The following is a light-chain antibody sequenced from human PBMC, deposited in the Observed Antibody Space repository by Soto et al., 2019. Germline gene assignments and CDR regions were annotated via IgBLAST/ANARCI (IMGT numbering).Light chain of an antibody. J-gene: IGKJ3*01. Sequence: EIVMTQSPATLSVSPGERATLSCRASQSVSSNLACYQQRPGQAPRLLIYGASTRATGIPARFSGSGSGTEFTLTISSLQSEDFAVYYCQQYNKWPLFTFGPGTRVDIK. CDR3: QQYNKWPLFT. CDR2: GAS. V-gene: IGKV3-15*01. CDR1: QSVSSN.